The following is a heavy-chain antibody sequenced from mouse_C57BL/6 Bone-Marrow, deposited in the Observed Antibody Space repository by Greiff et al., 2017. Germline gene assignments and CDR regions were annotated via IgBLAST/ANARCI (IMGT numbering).Heavy chain of an antibody. CDR3: AREGYGRRNY. J-gene: IGHJ2*01. CDR2: ISDGGSYT. D-gene: IGHD1-1*01. CDR1: GFTFSSYA. Sequence: DVKLVESGGGLVKPGGSLKLSCAASGFTFSSYAMSWVRQTPEKSLEWVATISDGGSYTYYPDNVKGRFTISRDNAKNTLYLQLSHLKSEDTAMYYCAREGYGRRNYWGQGTTLTVSS. V-gene: IGHV5-4*01.